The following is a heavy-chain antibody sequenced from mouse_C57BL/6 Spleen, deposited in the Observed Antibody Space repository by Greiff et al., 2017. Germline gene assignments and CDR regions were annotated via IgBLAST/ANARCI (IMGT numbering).Heavy chain of an antibody. CDR2: FYPGSGSI. V-gene: IGHV1-62-2*01. Sequence: QVQLQQSGAELVKPGASVKLSCKASGYTFTEYTIHWVKQRSGQGLEWIGWFYPGSGSIKYNEKFKDKATLTADKSSSTVYMELSRLTSEDSAVYFCARHEIVGNYDYEGFFAYWGQGTLGTGSA. CDR1: GYTFTEYT. J-gene: IGHJ3*01. CDR3: ARHEIVGNYDYEGFFAY. D-gene: IGHD2-4*01.